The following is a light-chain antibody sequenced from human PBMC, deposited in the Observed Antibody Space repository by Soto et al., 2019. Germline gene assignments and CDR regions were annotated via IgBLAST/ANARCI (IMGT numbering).Light chain of an antibody. V-gene: IGKV2D-29*01. Sequence: DIVMTQTPLSLSVTPGQAASISCRSSQSLLDSDGKTYLYWFLQRSGQPPHLLIYEVSNRFSGVPDRFSGSGSGTDFILMSSRVAANDNGVYYCLQSTQLPLSFGGGTKVEIK. CDR2: EVS. CDR1: QSLLDSDGKTY. J-gene: IGKJ4*01. CDR3: LQSTQLPLS.